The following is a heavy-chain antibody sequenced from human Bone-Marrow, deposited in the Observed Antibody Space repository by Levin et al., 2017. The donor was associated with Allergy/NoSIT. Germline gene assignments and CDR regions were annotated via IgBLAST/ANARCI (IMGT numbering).Heavy chain of an antibody. V-gene: IGHV4-31*03. CDR1: GGPISSGGYY. CDR2: IYYSGST. Sequence: LRLSCTVSGGPISSGGYYWSWIRQHPGKGLEWIGYIYYSGSTYYNPSLKSRVTISVDTSKNQFSLKLSSVTAADTAVYYCARTRYQLLFLWFDPWGQGTLVTVSS. CDR3: ARTRYQLLFLWFDP. D-gene: IGHD2-2*01. J-gene: IGHJ5*02.